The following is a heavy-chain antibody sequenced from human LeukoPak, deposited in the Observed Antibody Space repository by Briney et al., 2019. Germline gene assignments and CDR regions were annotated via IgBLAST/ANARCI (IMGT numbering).Heavy chain of an antibody. CDR1: GFTSSSYA. J-gene: IGHJ4*02. D-gene: IGHD1-7*01. CDR3: AKFLVAGTTFRSYYFDY. V-gene: IGHV3-23*01. CDR2: ISGSGGST. Sequence: GGSLRLSCAASGFTSSSYAMSWVRQAPGKGLEWVSAISGSGGSTYYADSVKGRFTISRDNSKNTLYLQLNSLRAEDTAVYYCAKFLVAGTTFRSYYFDYWGQGTLVTVSS.